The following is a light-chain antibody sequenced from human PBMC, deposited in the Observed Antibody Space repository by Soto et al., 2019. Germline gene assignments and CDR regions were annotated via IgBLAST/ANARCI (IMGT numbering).Light chain of an antibody. CDR3: QQYGSSPLT. Sequence: EIVLTQSPGTLSLSPGERATLSCRASQSVNNNYLAWYQQKPGQAPRLLIYGASRRATDIPDRFSGSGSGTDFTLTISRLEPEDFAVYSCQQYGSSPLTCGRGTKVEIK. CDR1: QSVNNNY. CDR2: GAS. J-gene: IGKJ4*01. V-gene: IGKV3-20*01.